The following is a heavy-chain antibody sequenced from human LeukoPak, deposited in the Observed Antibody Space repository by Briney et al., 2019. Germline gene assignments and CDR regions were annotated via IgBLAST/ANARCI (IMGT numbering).Heavy chain of an antibody. V-gene: IGHV1-69*04. CDR1: GGTFTIYA. J-gene: IGHJ5*01. CDR3: ARGGSSGWYLGS. Sequence: GASVTVSFKASGGTFTIYAIRWVRQAPGQGGEWMGRIIPIFGIANYAQKFQGRVTITADKSTSTAYMELSSLRSEDTAVYYCARGGSSGWYLGSWGQGTLVTVSS. CDR2: IIPIFGIA. D-gene: IGHD6-19*01.